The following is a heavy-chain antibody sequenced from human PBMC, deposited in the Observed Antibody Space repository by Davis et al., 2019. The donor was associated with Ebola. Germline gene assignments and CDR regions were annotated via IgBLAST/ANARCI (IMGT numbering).Heavy chain of an antibody. V-gene: IGHV3-11*04. CDR1: GFTFRDYY. J-gene: IGHJ6*03. CDR2: ISDNGNNI. D-gene: IGHD7-27*01. CDR3: AREPVWGTYFYYYMDV. Sequence: PGGSLRLSCTASGFTFRDYYMSWVRQAPGERLEWISYISDNGNNIYYADSVKGRFTVSRDNAKSSLSLQLDSLRVEDTAVYYCAREPVWGTYFYYYMDVWGKGTTVIVSS.